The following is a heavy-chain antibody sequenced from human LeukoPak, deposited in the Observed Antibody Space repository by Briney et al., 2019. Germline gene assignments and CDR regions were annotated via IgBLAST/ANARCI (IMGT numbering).Heavy chain of an antibody. Sequence: SETLSLTCTVSGYSISSGYYWGWIRQPPGKGLEWIGSIYHSGSTYYNPSLKSRVTISVDTSKNQSSLKLSSVTAADTTVYYCARDRGGAFDIWGQGTMVAVSS. D-gene: IGHD3-10*01. CDR2: IYHSGST. V-gene: IGHV4-38-2*02. CDR3: ARDRGGAFDI. CDR1: GYSISSGYY. J-gene: IGHJ3*02.